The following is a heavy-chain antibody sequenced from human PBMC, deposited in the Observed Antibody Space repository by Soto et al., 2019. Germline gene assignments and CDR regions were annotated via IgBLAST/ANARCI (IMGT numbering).Heavy chain of an antibody. CDR3: AREVVETSSLWLDP. D-gene: IGHD6-6*01. V-gene: IGHV1-8*01. CDR1: GYTFTNND. Sequence: GASVKVSCKASGYTFTNNDINWVRQAPGQRLEWIGWMSTNTNTTDSAEAFEGRVSLTWDTSISTAYMQLNSLKIDDTAVYYCAREVVETSSLWLDPWGQGTLVTVS. J-gene: IGHJ5*02. CDR2: MSTNTNTT.